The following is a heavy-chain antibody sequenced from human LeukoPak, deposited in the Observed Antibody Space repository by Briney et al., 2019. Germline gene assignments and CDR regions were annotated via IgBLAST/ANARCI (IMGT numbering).Heavy chain of an antibody. CDR2: IYPGDSDT. V-gene: IGHV5-51*01. CDR3: ARTPLREYSGGYFPD. D-gene: IGHD2-15*01. Sequence: GESLKISCKGSGYSFTSYWIGWVRQMPGKGLEWMGIIYPGDSDTRYSPSFQGQVTISADKSISTAYLQWSSLKASDTAMYYCARTPLREYSGGYFPDWGQGTLVTVSS. CDR1: GYSFTSYW. J-gene: IGHJ1*01.